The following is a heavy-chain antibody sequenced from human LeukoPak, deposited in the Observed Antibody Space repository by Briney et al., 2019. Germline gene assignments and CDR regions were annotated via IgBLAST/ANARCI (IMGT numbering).Heavy chain of an antibody. CDR3: ARDDGGDFNDAFDI. CDR2: IRYEGGNK. J-gene: IGHJ3*02. V-gene: IGHV3-30*02. D-gene: IGHD2-21*02. CDR1: GFTLSSYG. Sequence: PGGSLRLSCAASGFTLSSYGMHWVRQAPGKGLGWVAFIRYEGGNKYYADSVKGRFTISRDNSKNTLYLQMNSLRAEDTAVYFCARDDGGDFNDAFDIWRQGTMVSVS.